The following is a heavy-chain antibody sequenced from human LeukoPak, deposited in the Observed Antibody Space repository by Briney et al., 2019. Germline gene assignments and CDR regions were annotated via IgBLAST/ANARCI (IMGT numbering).Heavy chain of an antibody. CDR2: ISAYNGHT. J-gene: IGHJ4*02. CDR3: ARGRGVPVFDY. Sequence: ASVKVSCKASGYTFTSYGISWVRQAPGQGLEWMGWISAYNGHTNYAQKFQGRVTITADESTSTAYMELSSLRSEDTAVYYCARGRGVPVFDYWGQGTLVTVSS. CDR1: GYTFTSYG. D-gene: IGHD2-8*01. V-gene: IGHV1-18*01.